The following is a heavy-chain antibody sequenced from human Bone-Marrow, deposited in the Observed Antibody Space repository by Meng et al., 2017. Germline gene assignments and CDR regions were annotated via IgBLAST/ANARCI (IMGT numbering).Heavy chain of an antibody. CDR2: MSPDVYHR. D-gene: IGHD5-24*01. Sequence: GESLKISCKESGHNSLVHWIAWVRQVPGKGLELMGVMSPDVYHRKYSPSFQAQVTMSVAKSISTAWLQWSSLKASDTAMYYCATIRADYNTPDYWGQGTLVTVSS. CDR1: GHNSLVHW. V-gene: IGHV5-51*01. CDR3: ATIRADYNTPDY. J-gene: IGHJ4*02.